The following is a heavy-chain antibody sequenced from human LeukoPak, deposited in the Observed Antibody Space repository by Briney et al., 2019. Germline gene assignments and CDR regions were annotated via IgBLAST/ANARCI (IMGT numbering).Heavy chain of an antibody. CDR1: GFTLSSYA. J-gene: IGHJ4*02. D-gene: IGHD4-17*01. Sequence: GGSLRLSCAASGFTLSSYAMSWVRQAPGKGLEWVSAISGTGGTTNSADSAKGRFTIPRAHSKNTLHLQMTSLRAEDTGVYYCAKVWGHSRLRAFIIVYFRYWGQGPLVTVSS. CDR2: ISGTGGTT. V-gene: IGHV3-23*01. CDR3: AKVWGHSRLRAFIIVYFRY.